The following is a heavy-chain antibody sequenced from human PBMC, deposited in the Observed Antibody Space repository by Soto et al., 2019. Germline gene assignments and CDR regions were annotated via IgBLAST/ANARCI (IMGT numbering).Heavy chain of an antibody. CDR1: GGSISSYY. D-gene: IGHD3-10*01. V-gene: IGHV4-59*08. CDR2: IYYSGST. Sequence: QVQLQESGPGLVKPSETLSLTCTVSGGSISSYYWSWIRQPPGKGLEWIGYIYYSGSTNYNPSLKSRVTISVDTSKTQFSLKLSSVTAAATAVYYCARHLLNMVRGPNYRGDAFDIWGQGTMVTVSS. CDR3: ARHLLNMVRGPNYRGDAFDI. J-gene: IGHJ3*02.